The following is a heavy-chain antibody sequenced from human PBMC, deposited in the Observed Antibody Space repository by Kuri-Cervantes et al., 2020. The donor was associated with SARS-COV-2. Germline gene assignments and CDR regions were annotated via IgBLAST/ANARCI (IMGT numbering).Heavy chain of an antibody. J-gene: IGHJ5*02. D-gene: IGHD2-2*01. Sequence: SETLSLTCTVSGGSISSYYWSWIRQPPGKGLEWIGYIYYSGSTNYNPSLKSRVTISVDTSKNQFSLKLSSVAAADTAVYCCAGRRPYPLNWFDPWGQGTLVTVSS. CDR3: AGRRPYPLNWFDP. CDR2: IYYSGST. V-gene: IGHV4-59*12. CDR1: GGSISSYY.